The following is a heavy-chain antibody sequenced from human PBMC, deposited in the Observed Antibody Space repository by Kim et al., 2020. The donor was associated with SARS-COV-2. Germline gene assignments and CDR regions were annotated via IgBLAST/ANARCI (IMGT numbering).Heavy chain of an antibody. J-gene: IGHJ4*02. V-gene: IGHV3-23*01. Sequence: GGSLRLSCAASGFTFSSYAMSWVRQAPGKGLEWVSAISGSGGSTYYADSVKGRFTISRDNSKNTLYPQMNSLRAEDTGVYYCAKSMGLSKVTMIVVVFDYWGQGTLVTVSS. CDR2: ISGSGGST. D-gene: IGHD3-22*01. CDR3: AKSMGLSKVTMIVVVFDY. CDR1: GFTFSSYA.